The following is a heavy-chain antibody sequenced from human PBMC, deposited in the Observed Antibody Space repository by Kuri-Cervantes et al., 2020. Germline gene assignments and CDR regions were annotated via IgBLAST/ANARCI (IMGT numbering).Heavy chain of an antibody. CDR3: TRFDIVVVAFVY. V-gene: IGHV3-15*01. Sequence: GESLKISCAASGFTFSNAWMSWVRQAPGKGLEWVGRIKSKTDGGTTDYAAPVKGRFTISRDDSKNTAYLQMNSLKTEDTAVYYCTRFDIVVVAFVYWGQGTLVTVSS. J-gene: IGHJ4*02. D-gene: IGHD2-15*01. CDR1: GFTFSNAW. CDR2: IKSKTDGGTT.